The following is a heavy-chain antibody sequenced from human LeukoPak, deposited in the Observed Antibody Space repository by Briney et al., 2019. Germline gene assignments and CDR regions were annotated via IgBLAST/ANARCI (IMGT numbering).Heavy chain of an antibody. V-gene: IGHV6-1*01. CDR1: GDSVSSNSAA. Sequence: SQTLSLTCAISGDSVSSNSAAWNWIRQSPSRGLEWLGRTYYRSKWYNDYAVSVKGRITINPDTSKNQFSLQLNSVTPEDAAVYYCAREALTETTFGPYDYWGQGTLVTVSS. CDR3: AREALTETTFGPYDY. CDR2: TYYRSKWYN. D-gene: IGHD4-17*01. J-gene: IGHJ4*02.